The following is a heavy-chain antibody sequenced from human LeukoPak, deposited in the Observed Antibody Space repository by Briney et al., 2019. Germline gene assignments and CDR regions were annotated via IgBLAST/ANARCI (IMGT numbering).Heavy chain of an antibody. Sequence: GRSLRLSCAASGFTFSSYGIHWVRQAPGKGLEWVAVIWYDGSNKYYADSVKGRFTISRDNSKNTLYLQMNSLRAEDTAVYYCARDNSSGYFDYWGQGTLVTVSS. CDR3: ARDNSSGYFDY. CDR2: IWYDGSNK. V-gene: IGHV3-33*08. CDR1: GFTFSSYG. J-gene: IGHJ4*02. D-gene: IGHD3-22*01.